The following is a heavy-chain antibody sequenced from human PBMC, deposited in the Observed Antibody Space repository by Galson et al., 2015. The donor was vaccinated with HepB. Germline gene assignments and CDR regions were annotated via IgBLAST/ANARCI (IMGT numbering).Heavy chain of an antibody. Sequence: SLRLSCAASGLTFSNYAMTWVRQAPGKGLEWVSTISGSGGRLYYADSVKGRFTISRDNSKNTLFLQMSSLRVEDTAVYYCAKHQGFLESHNVMDVWGQGTTVTVSS. J-gene: IGHJ6*01. CDR1: GLTFSNYA. CDR3: AKHQGFLESHNVMDV. V-gene: IGHV3-23*01. D-gene: IGHD3-3*01. CDR2: ISGSGGRL.